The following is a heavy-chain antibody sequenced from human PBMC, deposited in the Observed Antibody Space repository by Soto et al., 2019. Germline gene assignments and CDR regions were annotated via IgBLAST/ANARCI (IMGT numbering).Heavy chain of an antibody. CDR3: VRDNLADIVATIGYYYYGMDV. CDR1: GFTFSSYA. D-gene: IGHD5-12*01. CDR2: ISYDGSNK. V-gene: IGHV3-30-3*01. Sequence: PGGSLRLSCAASGFTFSSYAMHWVRQAPGKGLEWVAVISYDGSNKYYADSVKGRFTISRDNSKNTLYLQMNSLRAEDTAVYYCVRDNLADIVATIGYYYYGMDVWGQGTTVNVSS. J-gene: IGHJ6*02.